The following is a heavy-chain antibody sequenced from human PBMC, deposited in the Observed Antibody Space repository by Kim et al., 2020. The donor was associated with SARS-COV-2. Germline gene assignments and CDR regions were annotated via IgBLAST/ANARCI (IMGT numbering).Heavy chain of an antibody. J-gene: IGHJ6*03. CDR3: ARAQPEYCSGGSCYSLGGYCCYMDV. CDR2: INPNSGGT. V-gene: IGHV1-2*06. Sequence: ASVKVSCKASGYTFTGYYMHWVRQAPGQGLGWMGRINPNSGGTNYAQKFQGRVTMTRDTSISTAYMELSRLRSDDTAVYYCARAQPEYCSGGSCYSLGGYCCYMDVWGKGTTVTVSS. D-gene: IGHD2-15*01. CDR1: GYTFTGYY.